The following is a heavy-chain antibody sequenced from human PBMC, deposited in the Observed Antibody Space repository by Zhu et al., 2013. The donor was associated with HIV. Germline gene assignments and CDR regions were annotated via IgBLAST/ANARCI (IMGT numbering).Heavy chain of an antibody. Sequence: QVQLVQSGAEVKKPGSSVKVSCKASGGTFSSYAISWVRQAPGQGLEWMGGIIPIFGTANYAQKFQGRVTITADESTSTAYMELSSLRSEDTAVYYCASSTPNYYDSSGXNDYWGQGTLVTVSS. D-gene: IGHD3-22*01. CDR1: GGTFSSYA. CDR3: ASSTPNYYDSSGXNDY. CDR2: IIPIFGTA. V-gene: IGHV1-69*01. J-gene: IGHJ4*02.